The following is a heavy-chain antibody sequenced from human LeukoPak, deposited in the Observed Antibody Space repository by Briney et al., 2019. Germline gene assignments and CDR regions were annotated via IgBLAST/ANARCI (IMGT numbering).Heavy chain of an antibody. J-gene: IGHJ4*02. CDR3: ANVGDSYLDFEY. CDR1: GFTFSSYG. V-gene: IGHV3-30*02. D-gene: IGHD2-21*02. CDR2: IQYDGSNK. Sequence: PGGSLRLSCAASGFTFSSYGMHWVRQAPGKGLEWVAFIQYDGSNKYYADSVKGRFTISRDNSKSTLYLQMNSLRVEDTAVYYCANVGDSYLDFEYWGQGTLVIVSS.